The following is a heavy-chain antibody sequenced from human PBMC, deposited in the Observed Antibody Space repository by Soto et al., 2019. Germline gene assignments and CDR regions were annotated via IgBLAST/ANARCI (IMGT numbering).Heavy chain of an antibody. V-gene: IGHV4-39*01. CDR1: GGSISSSSYY. CDR2: IYYSGST. CDR3: ARHSSIAARVIDP. J-gene: IGHJ5*02. D-gene: IGHD6-6*01. Sequence: QLQLQESGPGLVKPSETLSLTCTVSGGSISSSSYYWGWIRQPPGKGLEWIGSIYYSGSTYYNPSLKSRVTISVDTSKNQFSLKLSSVTAADTAVYYCARHSSIAARVIDPWGQGTLVTVSS.